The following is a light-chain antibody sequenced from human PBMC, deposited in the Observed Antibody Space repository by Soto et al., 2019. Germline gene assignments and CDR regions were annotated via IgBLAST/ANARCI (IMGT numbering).Light chain of an antibody. CDR3: QHYNNWPPFT. Sequence: EIVMTQSPATLSVSPGERATLSCRASQSVSSNLAWYQQKPGQAPRLLIYGASTRAIGIPARFSGSGSGTEFTLTISSLQSEDFAVYYCQHYNNWPPFTFGPGTKVDIK. CDR2: GAS. J-gene: IGKJ3*01. V-gene: IGKV3-15*01. CDR1: QSVSSN.